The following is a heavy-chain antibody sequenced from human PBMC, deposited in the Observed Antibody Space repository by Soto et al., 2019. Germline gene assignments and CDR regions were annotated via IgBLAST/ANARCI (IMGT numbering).Heavy chain of an antibody. V-gene: IGHV3-23*01. CDR3: AKVMFPDTPCQQPPPFDAFDI. Sequence: GGSLRLSCAASGFTFNTFAMNWVRQPPGKGLEWVSAISGSGGSTYYADSVKGRFTISRDNSKNTLYLQINSLRAEDTAVYYCAKVMFPDTPCQQPPPFDAFDIWGQGTMVTVSS. CDR1: GFTFNTFA. J-gene: IGHJ3*02. CDR2: ISGSGGST. D-gene: IGHD6-13*01.